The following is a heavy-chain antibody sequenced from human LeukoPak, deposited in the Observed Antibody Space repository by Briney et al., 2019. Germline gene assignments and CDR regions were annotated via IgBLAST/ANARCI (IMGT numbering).Heavy chain of an antibody. V-gene: IGHV3-48*01. CDR2: ISSSSSTI. CDR3: ARSPRTWIQLGFDY. J-gene: IGHJ4*02. Sequence: AGGSLRLSCAASGFTFSSYSMNWVRQAPGKGLEWVSYISSSSSTIYYADSVKGRFIISRDNAKNSLYLQMNSLRAEDTAVYYCARSPRTWIQLGFDYWGQGTLVTVSS. CDR1: GFTFSSYS. D-gene: IGHD5-18*01.